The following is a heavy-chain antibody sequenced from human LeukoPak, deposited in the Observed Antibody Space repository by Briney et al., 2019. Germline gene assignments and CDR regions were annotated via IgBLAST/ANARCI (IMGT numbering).Heavy chain of an antibody. CDR2: ISGSDGSNDGST. V-gene: IGHV3-23*01. Sequence: GGSLRLSCAASGFTFISNAMSWVRQAPGKGLEWVSSISGSDGSNDGSTYYADSVKGRFTISRDNSKNTLYLQMNSLRAEDTAIYYCAKDNHGGATYYMHVWGKGTTVTISS. J-gene: IGHJ6*03. D-gene: IGHD5-24*01. CDR3: AKDNHGGATYYMHV. CDR1: GFTFISNA.